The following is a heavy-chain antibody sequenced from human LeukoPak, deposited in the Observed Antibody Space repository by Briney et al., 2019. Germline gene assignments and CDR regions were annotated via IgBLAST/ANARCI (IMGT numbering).Heavy chain of an antibody. J-gene: IGHJ4*02. CDR2: IYYSGST. CDR3: ARETYYYGSGSYYIDY. CDR1: GGSISSGGYY. Sequence: SETLSLTCTVSGGSISSGGYYWSWIRQHPGKGLEWIGHIYYSGSTYYNPSLKSRVTISVDTSKNQFSLKLSSVTAADTAVYYCARETYYYGSGSYYIDYWGQGTLVTVSS. D-gene: IGHD3-10*01. V-gene: IGHV4-31*03.